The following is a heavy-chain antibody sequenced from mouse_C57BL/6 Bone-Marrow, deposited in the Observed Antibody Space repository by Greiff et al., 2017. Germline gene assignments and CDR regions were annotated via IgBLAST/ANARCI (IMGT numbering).Heavy chain of an antibody. CDR3: ARGLLLRFYAMDY. CDR1: GYTFTSYW. J-gene: IGHJ4*01. Sequence: VKLQQPGAELVKPGASVKLSCKASGYTFTSYWMHWVKQRPGQGLEWIGMIHPNSGSTNYNEKFKSKATLTVDKSSSTAYMQLSSLTSEDSAVYYCARGLLLRFYAMDYWGQGTSGTVSS. V-gene: IGHV1-64*01. D-gene: IGHD1-1*01. CDR2: IHPNSGST.